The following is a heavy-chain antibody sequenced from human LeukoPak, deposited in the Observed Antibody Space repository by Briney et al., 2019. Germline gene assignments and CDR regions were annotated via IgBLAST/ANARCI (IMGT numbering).Heavy chain of an antibody. CDR3: ARDSGTTGEVKFDP. D-gene: IGHD3-10*01. CDR1: GYSISSGYY. CDR2: IYHSGSA. V-gene: IGHV4-38-2*02. Sequence: SETLSLTCTVSGYSISSGYYWGWIRQPPGKGLEWIGSIYHSGSAYYNPSLKGRVTMSVDTSKNQFSLKLSSVTAADTAVYYCARDSGTTGEVKFDPWGQGTLVTVSS. J-gene: IGHJ5*02.